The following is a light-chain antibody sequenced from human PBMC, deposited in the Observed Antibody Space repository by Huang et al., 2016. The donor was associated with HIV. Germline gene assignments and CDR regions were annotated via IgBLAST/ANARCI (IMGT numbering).Light chain of an antibody. V-gene: IGKV1-27*01. CDR2: AAS. Sequence: DIQMTQYPSSLSASVGDRVTITCRASQDIKNYLAWYQQKAGQVPKLLIYAASSLQSGVPSRFSGSGSGTDFTLSITSLQPEDVAIYYCQKYDSVPRTFGQGTKVEVK. CDR3: QKYDSVPRT. J-gene: IGKJ1*01. CDR1: QDIKNY.